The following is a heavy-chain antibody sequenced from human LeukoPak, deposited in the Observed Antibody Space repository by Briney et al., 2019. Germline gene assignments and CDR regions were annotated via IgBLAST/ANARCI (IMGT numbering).Heavy chain of an antibody. CDR1: GDSVSSNSAT. V-gene: IGHV6-1*01. D-gene: IGHD6-19*01. Sequence: SQTLSLTCAISGDSVSSNSATWNCIRQPPSRGLEWLGRTYYRSKWYNDYAVSVRSRITINPDTSKNQFSLQLKSVTPDDTAVYYCARECEGCGWPFDYWGQGTLVTVSS. CDR3: ARECEGCGWPFDY. CDR2: TYYRSKWYN. J-gene: IGHJ4*02.